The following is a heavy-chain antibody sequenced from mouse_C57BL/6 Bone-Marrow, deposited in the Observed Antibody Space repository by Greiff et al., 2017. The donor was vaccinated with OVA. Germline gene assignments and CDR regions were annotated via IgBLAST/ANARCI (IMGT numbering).Heavy chain of an antibody. D-gene: IGHD1-1*01. Sequence: QVQLKQSGAELVRPGTSVKVSCKASGYAFTNYLIAWVKQRPGQGLEWIGVINPGSGGTNYNEKFKGKATLTADKSSSTAYMQLSSLTSEDSAVYFCARDGSCRYAMDYWGQGTSVTVSS. V-gene: IGHV1-54*01. CDR3: ARDGSCRYAMDY. CDR2: INPGSGGT. CDR1: GYAFTNYL. J-gene: IGHJ4*01.